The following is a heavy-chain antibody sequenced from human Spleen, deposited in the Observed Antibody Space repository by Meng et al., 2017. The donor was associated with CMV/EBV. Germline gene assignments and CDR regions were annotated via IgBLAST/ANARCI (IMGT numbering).Heavy chain of an antibody. CDR1: GFPFSRYA. D-gene: IGHD5-12*01. CDR3: AKEWQGWFDP. V-gene: IGHV3-23*01. J-gene: IGHJ5*02. CDR2: ISGSGGST. Sequence: LSCAASGFPFSRYAMSWVRQAPGKGLEWVSAISGSGGSTYYADSVKGRFTISRDNSKNTLYLQMNSLRAEDTALYYCAKEWQGWFDPWGQGTLVTVSS.